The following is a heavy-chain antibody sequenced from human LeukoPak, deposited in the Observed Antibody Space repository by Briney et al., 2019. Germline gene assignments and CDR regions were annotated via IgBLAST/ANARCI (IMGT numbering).Heavy chain of an antibody. J-gene: IGHJ5*02. Sequence: GGSLRLSCAASGFTFSSYAMSWVRQAPGKGLEWVSAISGSGGSTYYADSVKGRFTISRDNAKNTLYLQMNSLRAEDTAVYYCAKDAPDYYDSSGYYLSDWFDPWGQGTLVTVSS. V-gene: IGHV3-23*01. CDR2: ISGSGGST. CDR1: GFTFSSYA. D-gene: IGHD3-22*01. CDR3: AKDAPDYYDSSGYYLSDWFDP.